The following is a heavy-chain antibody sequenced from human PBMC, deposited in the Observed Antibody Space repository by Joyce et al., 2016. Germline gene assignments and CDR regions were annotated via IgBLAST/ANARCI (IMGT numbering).Heavy chain of an antibody. CDR1: GFTFDDYA. J-gene: IGHJ4*02. V-gene: IGHV3-43*01. CDR3: ARGRDNLIDY. CDR2: ISWDGDRT. D-gene: IGHD3-9*01. Sequence: EVQLVESGGVVVHPWGSLRLSCSASGFTFDDYAMHWVRQAPGKGLEWLSIISWDGDRTYNADSVKGRFTISRDSSKNSLYVYMNSLRIEDTALYYCARGRDNLIDYWGQGTLVTVSS.